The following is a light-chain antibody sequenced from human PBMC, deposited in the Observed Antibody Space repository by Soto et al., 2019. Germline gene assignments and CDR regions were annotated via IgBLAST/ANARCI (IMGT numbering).Light chain of an antibody. CDR1: SSDVGSYNY. V-gene: IGLV2-8*01. J-gene: IGLJ3*02. CDR2: EVS. CDR3: YSYAGRNVWV. Sequence: QSALTQPPSASGSPGQSVTISCTGTSSDVGSYNYVSWYQQHPGKAPKLMIYEVSKRPSGVPDRFSGSKSGNTASLTVSGLQADDEAIYYCYSYAGRNVWVFGGGTKVTVL.